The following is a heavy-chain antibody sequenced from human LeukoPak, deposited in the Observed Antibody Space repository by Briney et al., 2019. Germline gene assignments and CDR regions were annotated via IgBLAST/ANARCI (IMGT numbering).Heavy chain of an antibody. J-gene: IGHJ3*02. CDR2: IDYSGST. CDR1: GGSISSSSYY. V-gene: IGHV4-39*07. Sequence: SETLSLTCTVSGGSISSSSYYWGWIRQPPGKGREWSGIIDYSGSTYYTPSLKSRVTISLATSKNQFSRKVRDLNAPQTAMYDCARDFPYAFDIWGQGPMVRVSS. CDR3: ARDFPYAFDI.